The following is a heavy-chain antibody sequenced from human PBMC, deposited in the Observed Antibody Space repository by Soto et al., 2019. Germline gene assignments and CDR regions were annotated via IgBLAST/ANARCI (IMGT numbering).Heavy chain of an antibody. J-gene: IGHJ2*01. CDR1: GGSISSSSYY. CDR3: ERQGIWIQLWLPSYWYFDF. Sequence: SETLSLTCTVSGGSISSSSYYWGWIRQPPGKGLEWIGSIYYSGSTYYNPSLKSRVTISVDTSKNQFSLKLSSVTAADTAVYYCERQGIWIQLWLPSYWYFDFWGRGTLVTV. V-gene: IGHV4-39*01. CDR2: IYYSGST. D-gene: IGHD5-18*01.